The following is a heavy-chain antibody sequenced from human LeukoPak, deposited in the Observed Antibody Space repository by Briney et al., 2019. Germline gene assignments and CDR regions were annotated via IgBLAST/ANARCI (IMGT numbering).Heavy chain of an antibody. J-gene: IGHJ4*02. CDR3: ARWGSTVTEDY. V-gene: IGHV3-48*03. CDR1: GFTFSSYE. CDR2: ISSSGSTI. Sequence: PGGSLRLSCAASGFTFSSYEMNWVRQAPGKGLEWVSYISSSGSTIYYADSVKGRFTISRDNAKNSLYLQMNSLRAEDTAVYYCARWGSTVTEDYWGQGTLVTVSS. D-gene: IGHD4-17*01.